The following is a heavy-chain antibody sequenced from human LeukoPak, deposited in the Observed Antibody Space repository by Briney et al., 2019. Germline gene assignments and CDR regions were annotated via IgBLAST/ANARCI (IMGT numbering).Heavy chain of an antibody. D-gene: IGHD5-12*01. J-gene: IGHJ3*02. CDR1: GFTFSSYV. CDR2: ISGSYGST. Sequence: GGSLRLSCAASGFTFSSYVVSWVRQAPGKGLEWVLAISGSYGSTYYADSVKGRFTISRDNSKNTLYLQMNSLRAEDTAVYYCAKDLRFSGYDYAFDIWGQGTMVTVSS. V-gene: IGHV3-23*01. CDR3: AKDLRFSGYDYAFDI.